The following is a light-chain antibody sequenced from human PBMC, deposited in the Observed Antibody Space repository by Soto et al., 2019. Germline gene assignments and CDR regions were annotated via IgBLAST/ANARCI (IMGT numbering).Light chain of an antibody. V-gene: IGLV2-14*01. Sequence: QSALPQPASVSGSPGQSVTISCTGTNSDVGGYHFVSWYQHHPDKAPKLVIFEVYKRPSGVSNRFSGSKSDNTASLTISGLQAEDEAHYYCSSYRSSGPLGVFGGGTKLTVL. CDR1: NSDVGGYHF. CDR3: SSYRSSGPLGV. J-gene: IGLJ3*02. CDR2: EVY.